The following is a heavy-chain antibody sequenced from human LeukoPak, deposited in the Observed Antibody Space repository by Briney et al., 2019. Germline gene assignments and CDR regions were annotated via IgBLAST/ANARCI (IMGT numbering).Heavy chain of an antibody. D-gene: IGHD6-25*01. CDR1: GYTLTVYY. V-gene: IGHV1-2*02. J-gene: IGHJ4*02. CDR3: ARRLGAGSTLGY. CDR2: INPNSGGT. Sequence: ASVKVSCKASGYTLTVYYMHWVPQAPGQGLEWMGWINPNSGGTKYAQKFQGRVTMTRDTSISTAYMELSSLRSDDTAVYYCARRLGAGSTLGYWGQGTLVTVSS.